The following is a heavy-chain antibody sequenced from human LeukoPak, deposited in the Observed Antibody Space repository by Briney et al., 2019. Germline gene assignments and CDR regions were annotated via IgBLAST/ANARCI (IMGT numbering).Heavy chain of an antibody. J-gene: IGHJ4*02. CDR2: IDYTGGST. CDR1: GFTFSSYA. D-gene: IGHD2-21*01. Sequence: AGGSLRLSCAASGFTFSSYAMSWVRQAPGKGLEWVSIIDYTGGSTHYTDSVKGRFTISRDNSKNSLYLQMNSLRAEDTAVYYCARPYCGGDCNHGSDYWGQGTLVTVSS. CDR3: ARPYCGGDCNHGSDY. V-gene: IGHV3-23*01.